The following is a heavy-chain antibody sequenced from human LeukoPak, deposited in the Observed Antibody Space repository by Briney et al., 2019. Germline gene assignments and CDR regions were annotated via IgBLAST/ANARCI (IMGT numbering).Heavy chain of an antibody. D-gene: IGHD2/OR15-2a*01. CDR2: ISSSGSTI. Sequence: GGSLRLSCAASGFIFSDYYMSWIRQAPGKGLEWVSYISSSGSTIYYADSVKGRFTISRDNAKNSLYLQMNSLRAEDTAVYYCAREGLSTTWGESYYYYYMDVWGKGTTVTVSS. CDR3: AREGLSTTWGESYYYYYMDV. CDR1: GFIFSDYY. V-gene: IGHV3-11*01. J-gene: IGHJ6*03.